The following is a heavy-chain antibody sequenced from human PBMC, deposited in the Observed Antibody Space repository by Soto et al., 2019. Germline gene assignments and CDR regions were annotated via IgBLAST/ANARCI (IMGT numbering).Heavy chain of an antibody. V-gene: IGHV5-10-1*01. CDR2: IDPSDSYT. CDR3: ARQSYCSSTSCPYYYYGMDV. Sequence: RGESLKISCKGSGYSFTSYWISWVRQMPGKGLEWMGRIDPSDSYTNYSPSFQGHVTISADKSISTAYLQWSSLKASDTAMYYCARQSYCSSTSCPYYYYGMDVWGQGTTVTVSS. CDR1: GYSFTSYW. J-gene: IGHJ6*02. D-gene: IGHD2-2*01.